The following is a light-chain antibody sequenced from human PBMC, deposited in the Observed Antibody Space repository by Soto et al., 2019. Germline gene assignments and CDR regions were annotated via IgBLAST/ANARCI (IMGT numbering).Light chain of an antibody. CDR2: AAS. CDR3: QQLNSYPLT. V-gene: IGKV1-9*01. Sequence: SQMTQSPSSLSASVGDRVTITCQATQDIRKYLNWYQQKPGKAPKLLIYAASTLQSGVPSRFSGSGSGTDFTLTISSLQPEDFATYYCQQLNSYPLTFGGGTKVDIK. J-gene: IGKJ4*01. CDR1: QDIRKY.